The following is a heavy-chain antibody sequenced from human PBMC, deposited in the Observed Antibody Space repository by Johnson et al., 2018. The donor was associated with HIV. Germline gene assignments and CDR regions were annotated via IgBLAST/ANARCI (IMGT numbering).Heavy chain of an antibody. CDR3: ARGEDGVDAFDI. V-gene: IGHV3-30*04. D-gene: IGHD4-17*01. J-gene: IGHJ3*02. CDR1: GFTFSTYA. CDR2: ISSDASEK. Sequence: QVQLVESGGGVVQPGRSLRLSCAASGFTFSTYAIHWVRQSPGYGLAWVAVISSDASEKSYADSVTGRFTVSRDNSKQTLYLQMNSLRAEDTAVYYCARGEDGVDAFDIWGQGTMVTVSS.